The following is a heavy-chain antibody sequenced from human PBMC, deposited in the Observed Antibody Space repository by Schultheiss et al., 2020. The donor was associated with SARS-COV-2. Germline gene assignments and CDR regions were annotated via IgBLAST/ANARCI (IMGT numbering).Heavy chain of an antibody. J-gene: IGHJ4*02. D-gene: IGHD5-12*01. Sequence: ASVKVSCKASGYTFTSYDINWVRQATGQGLEWMGWMNPNSGNTGYAQKFQGRVTMTRNTSISTAYMELSSLRSEDTALYYCARGNVYSGYDSFDYWGQGTLVTVSS. CDR1: GYTFTSYD. V-gene: IGHV1-8*01. CDR2: MNPNSGNT. CDR3: ARGNVYSGYDSFDY.